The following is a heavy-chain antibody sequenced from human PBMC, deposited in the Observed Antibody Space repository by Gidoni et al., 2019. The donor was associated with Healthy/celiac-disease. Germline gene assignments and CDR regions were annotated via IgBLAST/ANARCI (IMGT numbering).Heavy chain of an antibody. V-gene: IGHV3-73*02. CDR3: TSGIAVAGTWFDY. CDR1: GFTFRGSA. J-gene: IGHJ4*02. CDR2: IRSKANSYAT. Sequence: EVQLVESGGGLVQHGGSLQLSCAASGFTFRGSAMHWGRQASGKGLEWVGRIRSKANSYATAYAASVKGRFTISRDDSKNTAYLQMNSLKTEDTAVYYCTSGIAVAGTWFDYWGQGTLVTVSS. D-gene: IGHD6-19*01.